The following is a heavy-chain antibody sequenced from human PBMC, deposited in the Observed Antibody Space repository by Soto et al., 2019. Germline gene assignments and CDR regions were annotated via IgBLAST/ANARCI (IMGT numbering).Heavy chain of an antibody. D-gene: IGHD3-10*01. J-gene: IGHJ5*02. Sequence: ASVKVSCKASGYTFTSYDINWVRQATGQGLEWMGWINPNTGYTDYAQKFQDRVTMTGNTSITTAYMELSSLRSEDTAMYYCARHSGRLGDWFDPWGQGTLVTVSS. V-gene: IGHV1-8*01. CDR2: INPNTGYT. CDR1: GYTFTSYD. CDR3: ARHSGRLGDWFDP.